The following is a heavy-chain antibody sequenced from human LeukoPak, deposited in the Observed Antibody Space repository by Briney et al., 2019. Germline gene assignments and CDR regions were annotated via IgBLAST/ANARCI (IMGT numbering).Heavy chain of an antibody. V-gene: IGHV3-7*03. CDR2: IKQDGSEK. CDR1: GFTFSSYW. CDR3: ARDRRPDPYYFDY. D-gene: IGHD2-2*01. J-gene: IGHJ4*02. Sequence: GGSLRLSCAASGFTFSSYWMNWVRQAPGKGLEWVANIKQDGSEKYYVDSVKGRFTISRDNAKNSLYLQMNSLRAEDTAVYYCARDRRPDPYYFDYWGQGTLVTVSS.